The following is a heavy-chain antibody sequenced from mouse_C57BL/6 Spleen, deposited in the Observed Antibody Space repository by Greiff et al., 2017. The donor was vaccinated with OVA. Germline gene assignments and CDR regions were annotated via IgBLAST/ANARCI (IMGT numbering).Heavy chain of an antibody. CDR1: GYTFTDYE. CDR3: TRSPPYYGSSYGYFDV. D-gene: IGHD1-1*01. CDR2: IDPETGGT. Sequence: SGAELVRPGASVTLSCKASGYTFTDYEMHWVKQTPVHGLEWIGAIDPETGGTAYNQKFKGKAILTADKSSSTAYMELRSLTSEDSAVYYCTRSPPYYGSSYGYFDVWGTGTTVTVSS. V-gene: IGHV1-15*01. J-gene: IGHJ1*03.